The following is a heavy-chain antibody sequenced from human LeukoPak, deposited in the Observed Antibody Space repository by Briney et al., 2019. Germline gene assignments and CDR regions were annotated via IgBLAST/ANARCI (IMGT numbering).Heavy chain of an antibody. CDR2: IIPIFGTA. CDR1: GGTFSSYA. D-gene: IGHD5-18*01. CDR3: AREGEEYSYGHPGGDY. J-gene: IGHJ4*02. Sequence: SVKVSCKASGGTFSSYAISWVRQAPGQGLEWMGGIIPIFGTANYAQKFQGRVTITSDESTSTAYMELSSLRSEDTAVYYCAREGEEYSYGHPGGDYWGQGTLVTVSS. V-gene: IGHV1-69*01.